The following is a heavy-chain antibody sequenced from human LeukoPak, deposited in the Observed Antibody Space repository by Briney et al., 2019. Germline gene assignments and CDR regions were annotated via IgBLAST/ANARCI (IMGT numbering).Heavy chain of an antibody. CDR3: ARDPTGGYRHFDF. D-gene: IGHD2-8*02. CDR2: ISYHGTNK. CDR1: GFTFTSYA. V-gene: IGHV3-30-3*01. Sequence: PGGSLRLSCAASGFTFTSYAMHWVRQAPGKGLEWVALISYHGTNKYYAGSVKGRFTISSDNSKNTLYLQMNSLRTEDTAVYYCARDPTGGYRHFDFWGQGTLVTVSS. J-gene: IGHJ4*02.